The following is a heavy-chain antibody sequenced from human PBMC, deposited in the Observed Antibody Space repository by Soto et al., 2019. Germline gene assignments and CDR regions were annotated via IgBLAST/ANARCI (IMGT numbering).Heavy chain of an antibody. CDR3: ARLYGSGSYIDY. Sequence: PSETLSLTCTVSSDSVSSYYWSWVRQPPGKGLEWIGYIYYSGSTNYNPSLKSRVTISVDTSKNQFSLKLSSVTAADTAVYYCARLYGSGSYIDYWGQGTLVTVSS. CDR1: SDSVSSYY. V-gene: IGHV4-59*02. D-gene: IGHD3-10*01. CDR2: IYYSGST. J-gene: IGHJ4*02.